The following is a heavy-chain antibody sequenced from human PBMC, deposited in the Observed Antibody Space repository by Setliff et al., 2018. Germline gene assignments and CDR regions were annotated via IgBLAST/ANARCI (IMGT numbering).Heavy chain of an antibody. CDR1: GFTFSNYD. D-gene: IGHD4-17*01. CDR3: VRTLFLQYYGGRSGGYFDY. CDR2: IKSSGSSI. J-gene: IGHJ4*02. Sequence: GGSLRLSCAASGFTFSNYDMNWVRQAPGKGLEWVSYIKSSGSSIDYADSVKGRFTISRDNAMNSLYLQMDSLRAEDTAVYYCVRTLFLQYYGGRSGGYFDYWGQGSLVTVSS. V-gene: IGHV3-48*03.